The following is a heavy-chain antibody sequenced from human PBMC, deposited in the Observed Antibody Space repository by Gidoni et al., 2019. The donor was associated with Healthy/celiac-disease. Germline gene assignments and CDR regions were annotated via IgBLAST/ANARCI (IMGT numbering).Heavy chain of an antibody. J-gene: IGHJ4*02. CDR1: GFTFSSYG. Sequence: LRLSCAASGFTFSSYGMHWVRQAPGKGLEWVAVIWYDGSNKYYADSVKGRFTISRENSKNTLYLQMNSLRAEDTAVYYCARDRGVVDYFDYWGQGTLVTVSS. D-gene: IGHD2-15*01. CDR3: ARDRGVVDYFDY. V-gene: IGHV3-33*01. CDR2: IWYDGSNK.